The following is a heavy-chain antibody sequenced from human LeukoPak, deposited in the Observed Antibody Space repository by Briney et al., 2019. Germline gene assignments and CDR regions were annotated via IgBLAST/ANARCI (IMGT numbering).Heavy chain of an antibody. CDR2: IYYSGST. V-gene: IGHV4-39*07. CDR1: GGSISSSSYY. J-gene: IGHJ6*03. Sequence: SEILSLTCTVSGGSISSSSYYWGWIRQPPGKGLEWIGSIYYSGSTYYNPSLKSRVTISVDTSKNQFSLKLSSVTAADTAVYYCARGVIAAQYYYYYYYMDVWGKGTTVTVSS. D-gene: IGHD6-13*01. CDR3: ARGVIAAQYYYYYYYMDV.